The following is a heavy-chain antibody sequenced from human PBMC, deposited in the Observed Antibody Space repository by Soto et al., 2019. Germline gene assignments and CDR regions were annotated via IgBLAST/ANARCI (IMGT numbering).Heavy chain of an antibody. CDR3: AKAIAVAGYYGMDV. D-gene: IGHD6-19*01. V-gene: IGHV3-23*01. Sequence: GGSLRLSCAASGFTFSSYAMSWVRQAPGKGLEWVSAISGSGGSTYYADSVKGRFTISRDNSKNTLYLQMNSLRAEDTAVYSCAKAIAVAGYYGMDVRCQRTKVPVSS. CDR1: GFTFSSYA. CDR2: ISGSGGST. J-gene: IGHJ6*02.